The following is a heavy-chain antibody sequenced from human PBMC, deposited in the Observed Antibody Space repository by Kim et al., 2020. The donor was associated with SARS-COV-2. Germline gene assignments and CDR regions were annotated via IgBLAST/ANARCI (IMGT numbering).Heavy chain of an antibody. CDR1: GFTFSDYS. J-gene: IGHJ4*02. CDR2: MSSSGNGR. CDR3: ARGRVDN. Sequence: GGSLRLSCTASGFTFSDYSMWWVRQAPGKGLDWVSDMSSSGNGRYYEDSVKGRFTIFRDNAKNSLYLQMNSLRADDTAVYYCARGRVDNWGQVTLVAVS. V-gene: IGHV3-11*01.